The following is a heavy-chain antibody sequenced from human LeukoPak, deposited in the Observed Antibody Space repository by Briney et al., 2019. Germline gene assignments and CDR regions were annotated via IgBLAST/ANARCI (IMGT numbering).Heavy chain of an antibody. CDR1: GITLSNYG. D-gene: IGHD1-20*01. CDR2: ISDSGGST. CDR3: AGEDITLFKDAFDI. J-gene: IGHJ3*02. Sequence: GGSLRLSCAVSGITLSNYGMSWVRQAPGKGLEWVAGISDSGGSTNYADSVKGRFTISRDNPKNTLYLQMNSLRAEDTALYYCAGEDITLFKDAFDIWGQGTVVTVSS. V-gene: IGHV3-23*01.